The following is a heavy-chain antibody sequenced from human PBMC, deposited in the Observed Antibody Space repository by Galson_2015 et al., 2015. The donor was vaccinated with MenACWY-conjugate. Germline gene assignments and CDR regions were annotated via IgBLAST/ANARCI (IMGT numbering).Heavy chain of an antibody. Sequence: SLRLSCAASGFTFNNYWMHWVRHAPGKGLVWVSRINSDGSSASYGDSLQGRFTISRDNAKNTLYLQMNSLSADDTAVCYCAREYKGTEQWLFDFDYWGQGTLVTVSS. J-gene: IGHJ4*02. CDR1: GFTFNNYW. CDR2: INSDGSSA. V-gene: IGHV3-74*01. D-gene: IGHD6-19*01. CDR3: AREYKGTEQWLFDFDY.